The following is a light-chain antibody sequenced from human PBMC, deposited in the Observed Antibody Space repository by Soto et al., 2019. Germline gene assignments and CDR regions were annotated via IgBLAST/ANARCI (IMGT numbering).Light chain of an antibody. CDR1: QSVSSN. V-gene: IGKV3-15*01. Sequence: EIVMTQYPATLSVSPGERATLSCRTSQSVSSNLAWYQQKPGQAPRLLIYGAFTRATGIPARFSGSVSGTEVTLTISSLQSEDFAVYYCQQYNNWPPLSFGGGTKVEIK. CDR2: GAF. J-gene: IGKJ4*01. CDR3: QQYNNWPPLS.